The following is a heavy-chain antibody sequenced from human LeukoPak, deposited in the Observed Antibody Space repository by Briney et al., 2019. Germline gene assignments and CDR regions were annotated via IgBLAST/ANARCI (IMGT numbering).Heavy chain of an antibody. J-gene: IGHJ4*02. D-gene: IGHD3-10*01. CDR2: ISITSTTI. CDR1: GSTFSSFS. Sequence: PGGSLRLSCAASGSTFSSFSMNWVRQAPGKGLEWVAYISITSTTIYYADSVKGRFTISRDNAKNSLYLQMNSLRDEDTAVYYCARDMNYYGSGNYWGYWGQGTLVTVSS. V-gene: IGHV3-48*02. CDR3: ARDMNYYGSGNYWGY.